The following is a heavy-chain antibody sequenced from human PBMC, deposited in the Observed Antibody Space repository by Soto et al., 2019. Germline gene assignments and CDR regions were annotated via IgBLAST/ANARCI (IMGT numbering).Heavy chain of an antibody. V-gene: IGHV3-30*18. CDR1: GFTFSSYG. J-gene: IGHJ4*02. Sequence: QPGGSLRLSCAASGFTFSSYGMHWVRQAPGKGLEWVAVISYDGSNKYYADSVKGRFTISRDNSKNTLYLQMNSLGAEDTAVYYCAKNSGSYSLTRWGQGTLVTV. D-gene: IGHD3-10*01. CDR2: ISYDGSNK. CDR3: AKNSGSYSLTR.